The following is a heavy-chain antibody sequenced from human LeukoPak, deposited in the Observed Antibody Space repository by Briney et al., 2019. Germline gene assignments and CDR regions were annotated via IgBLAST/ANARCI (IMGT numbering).Heavy chain of an antibody. V-gene: IGHV3-33*06. J-gene: IGHJ4*02. CDR3: AKASREGFDY. CDR2: IWYDGSNK. Sequence: GRSLRLSCAASGFTFSSYGMHWVRQAPGKGLEWVAVIWYDGSNKYYADSVKGRFTISRDNSKNTLYLQMDSLRAEDTAVYYCAKASREGFDYWGQGTLVTVSS. CDR1: GFTFSSYG.